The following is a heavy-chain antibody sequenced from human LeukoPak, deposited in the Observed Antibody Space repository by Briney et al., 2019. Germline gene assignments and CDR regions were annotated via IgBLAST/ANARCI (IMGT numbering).Heavy chain of an antibody. J-gene: IGHJ4*02. CDR1: GYTFTDYY. CDR3: ARGEWLLHY. V-gene: IGHV1-2*06. Sequence: ASVKVSCKASGYTFTDYYIHWVRQAPGQGLEWMGRINPNGGGTNNAQKFQGRLTMTRDTSITTAYMELSGLRSDDTAVYYCARGEWLLHYWGQGTLVTVSS. D-gene: IGHD2-15*01. CDR2: INPNGGGT.